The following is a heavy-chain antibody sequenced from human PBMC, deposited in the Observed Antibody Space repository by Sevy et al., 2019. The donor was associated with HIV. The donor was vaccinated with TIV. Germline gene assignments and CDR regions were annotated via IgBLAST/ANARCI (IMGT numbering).Heavy chain of an antibody. Sequence: GGSLRLSCAASGFTFSSHSMNCVRQAPGKGLEWVESISSTSSYIYHAASVKGGFTVSSDNAKNSLFLQMNNLRVDDTAVYYCAREAQVVGVDLDFWGQGSLVTVSS. CDR3: AREAQVVGVDLDF. V-gene: IGHV3-21*01. CDR1: GFTFSSHS. CDR2: ISSTSSYI. J-gene: IGHJ4*02. D-gene: IGHD1-26*01.